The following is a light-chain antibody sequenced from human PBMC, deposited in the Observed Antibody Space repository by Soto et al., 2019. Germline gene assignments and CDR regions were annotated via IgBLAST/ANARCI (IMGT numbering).Light chain of an antibody. Sequence: EIMLTQSPGTLSLSPGERVTLSCRASQSVSSTNLAWYQQKPGQAPRLLIYGASSRATGIPDRFSGSGSGTDFTLTISRLEPEDFVVYYCQQYGSSPLLTFGGGTKVEIK. V-gene: IGKV3-20*01. CDR2: GAS. CDR3: QQYGSSPLLT. J-gene: IGKJ4*01. CDR1: QSVSSTN.